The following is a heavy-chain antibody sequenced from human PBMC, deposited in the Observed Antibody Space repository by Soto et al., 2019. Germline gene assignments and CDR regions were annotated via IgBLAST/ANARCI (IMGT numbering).Heavy chain of an antibody. CDR2: INDRGPI. CDR1: GGSFSGYY. V-gene: IGHV4-34*01. J-gene: IGHJ2*01. D-gene: IGHD3-9*01. CDR3: ARESHDILTGPPWVWYFDL. Sequence: QVQLQQWGAGPLRPLETLFLTCGVSGGSFSGYYWAWIRQSTGKGLEWIGEINDRGPINYNPSLKSRVSISVDTSKNHYSLKLRSVTAADTAVYYGARESHDILTGPPWVWYFDLWGRGTLVTVSS.